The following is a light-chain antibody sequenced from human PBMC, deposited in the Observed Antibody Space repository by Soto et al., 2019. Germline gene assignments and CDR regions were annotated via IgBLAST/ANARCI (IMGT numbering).Light chain of an antibody. Sequence: QSALTQPASVSGSPGQSITISCTGTSSDVGGYKYVSWYQQHPGKAPKLLIYEVSNRPSGISNRFSASKSGNTASLTISGLQDEDEADYYCISYTDSSTFVFGTGTKVTVL. CDR1: SSDVGGYKY. J-gene: IGLJ1*01. CDR2: EVS. CDR3: ISYTDSSTFV. V-gene: IGLV2-14*01.